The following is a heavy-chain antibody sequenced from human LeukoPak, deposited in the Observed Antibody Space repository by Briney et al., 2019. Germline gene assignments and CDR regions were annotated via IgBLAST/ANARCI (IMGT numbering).Heavy chain of an antibody. CDR2: ISWSSGSI. CDR1: GFTFDDYA. Sequence: PGRSLTLACAASGFTFDDYAMHWVRQAPGKGLEWVSGISWSSGSIGYADSVKGRFTISRDNAKKSLYLQMNSLRDEDTALYYCAKGRGTDYYYYGMDVWGQGTTVTVSS. J-gene: IGHJ6*02. V-gene: IGHV3-9*01. CDR3: AKGRGTDYYYYGMDV. D-gene: IGHD1-1*01.